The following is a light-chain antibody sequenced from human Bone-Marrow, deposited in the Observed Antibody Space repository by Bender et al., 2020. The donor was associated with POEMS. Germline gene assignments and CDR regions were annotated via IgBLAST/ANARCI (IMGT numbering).Light chain of an antibody. J-gene: IGLJ3*02. CDR2: DVS. CDR1: SSDIGSYNL. V-gene: IGLV2-14*02. CDR3: QSYDNSLGGWV. Sequence: QSALTQPASVSGSPGQSITISCTGTSSDIGSYNLVSWYQHHPGKAPKLIIYDVSNRPSGVSSRFSGSKSGNTASLAITGLQAGDEGDYYCQSYDNSLGGWVFGGGTKLTVL.